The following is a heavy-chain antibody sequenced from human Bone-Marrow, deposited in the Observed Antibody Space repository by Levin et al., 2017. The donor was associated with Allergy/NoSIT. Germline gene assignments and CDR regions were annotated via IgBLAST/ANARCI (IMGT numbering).Heavy chain of an antibody. Sequence: GGSLRLSCAAFGFTVSRNYMSWVRQAPGKGLEGVSIIYSGGDTYYSDSVKGRFTISRDSSKNTLYLQMNSLRAEDTAVYYCATSPTAGYWGQGTLVTVSS. J-gene: IGHJ4*02. CDR1: GFTVSRNY. V-gene: IGHV3-53*01. CDR2: IYSGGDT. CDR3: ATSPTAGY.